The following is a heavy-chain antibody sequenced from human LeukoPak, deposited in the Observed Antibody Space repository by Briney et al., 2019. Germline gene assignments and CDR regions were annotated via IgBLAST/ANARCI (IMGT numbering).Heavy chain of an antibody. CDR3: ARDRGASRYYDSSGYTT. CDR1: GFTFSSYW. J-gene: IGHJ5*02. D-gene: IGHD3-22*01. CDR2: INSDGSST. V-gene: IGHV3-74*01. Sequence: GGSLRLSCAASGFTFSSYWMHWVRQAPGKGLVWVSRINSDGSSTSYADSVKGRFTISRDNAKNTLYLQMNSLRAEDTAVYYCARDRGASRYYDSSGYTTWGQGTLVTVSS.